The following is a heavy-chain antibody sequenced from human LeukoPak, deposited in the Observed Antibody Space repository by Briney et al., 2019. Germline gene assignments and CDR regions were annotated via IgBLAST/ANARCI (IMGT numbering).Heavy chain of an antibody. CDR2: ISGSGGST. D-gene: IGHD6-19*01. Sequence: PGGSLRLSCAASGFTLSTSGMHWVRQAPGKGLEWVSAISGSGGSTYYADSVKGRFTISRDNSKNTLYLQMNSLRAEDTAVYYCVYSSGWYYYYYYMDVWGKGTTVTISS. CDR3: VYSSGWYYYYYYMDV. V-gene: IGHV3-23*01. CDR1: GFTLSTSG. J-gene: IGHJ6*03.